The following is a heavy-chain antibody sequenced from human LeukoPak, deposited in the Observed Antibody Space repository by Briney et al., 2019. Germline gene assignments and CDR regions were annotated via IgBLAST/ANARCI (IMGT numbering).Heavy chain of an antibody. CDR2: INTHNGAT. Sequence: GASVKVSCKGSGYSFTSHYMRRVRQAPGQGLEWMGWINTHNGATNYAQHFQGRVTMTTDTAVTTAYMDLDGLISDDAAVYFRARGPIGGLRKGFDIWGQGTLVSVSS. V-gene: IGHV1-2*02. D-gene: IGHD1-26*01. J-gene: IGHJ4*02. CDR3: ARGPIGGLRKGFDI. CDR1: GYSFTSHY.